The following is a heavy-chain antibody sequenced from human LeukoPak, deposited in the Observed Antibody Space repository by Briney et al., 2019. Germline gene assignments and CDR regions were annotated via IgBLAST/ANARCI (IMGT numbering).Heavy chain of an antibody. CDR3: ARLAATGGFDW. D-gene: IGHD6-13*01. Sequence: SETLSLTCSVSGYSVSRAYYWGWLRQPPGKELEWFGSINHTGATYYNPSLKSRVTISVDPSKNQFSLKTSSVTAADTAVYYRARLAATGGFDWWGQGTLVTVSS. CDR1: GYSVSRAYY. V-gene: IGHV4-38-2*01. CDR2: INHTGAT. J-gene: IGHJ4*02.